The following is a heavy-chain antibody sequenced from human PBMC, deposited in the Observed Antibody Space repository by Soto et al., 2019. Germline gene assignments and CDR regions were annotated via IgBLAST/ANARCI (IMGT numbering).Heavy chain of an antibody. J-gene: IGHJ4*02. CDR3: ARADPSSGSYYNVLDY. D-gene: IGHD3-10*01. V-gene: IGHV4-59*12. CDR1: GGSISSYY. CDR2: IYYSGST. Sequence: SETLSLTCTVSGGSISSYYWSWIRQPPGKGLEWIGYIYYSGSTYYNPSLKSRVTISVDTSKNQFSLKLSSVTAADTAVYYCARADPSSGSYYNVLDYWGQGILVTVSS.